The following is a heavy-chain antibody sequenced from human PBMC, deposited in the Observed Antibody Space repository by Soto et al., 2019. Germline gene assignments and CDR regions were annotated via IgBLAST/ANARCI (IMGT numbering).Heavy chain of an antibody. V-gene: IGHV3-23*01. CDR1: GFTFSSYA. D-gene: IGHD3-3*01. CDR2: ISGSGDNT. CDR3: AKDLGADDFWSAYYTYSDMDG. J-gene: IGHJ6*03. Sequence: EVQLLESGGGLVQPGGSLRLSCAASGFTFSSYALNWVRQAPGKGLEWVSVISGSGDNTYYADSVKGRFTISRDNSKNTLYLQMNSLRAEDTAVYYCAKDLGADDFWSAYYTYSDMDGWGKGTTVTVSS.